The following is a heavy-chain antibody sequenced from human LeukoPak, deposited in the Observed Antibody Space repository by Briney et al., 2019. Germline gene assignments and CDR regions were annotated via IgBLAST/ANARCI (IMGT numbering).Heavy chain of an antibody. CDR2: INPNTGDT. V-gene: IGHV1-2*02. J-gene: IGHJ4*02. CDR3: AREDSSSWFDY. CDR1: GYSXTGYF. D-gene: IGHD6-13*01. Sequence: ASVKVSCKASGYSXTGYFIHWVRQAPGQGLEWMGWINPNTGDTTYAPRFQGRVTMTRDTSISTAYMDLSRLTSDDTAVYYCAREDSSSWFDYWGQGTLVTVSS.